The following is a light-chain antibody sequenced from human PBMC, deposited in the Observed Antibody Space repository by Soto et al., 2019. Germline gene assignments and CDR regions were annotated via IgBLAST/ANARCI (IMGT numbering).Light chain of an antibody. CDR2: EDN. CDR3: QSYDATNQV. CDR1: SGSIASNY. V-gene: IGLV6-57*01. J-gene: IGLJ3*02. Sequence: NFMLTQPHSVSDSPGKTVIISCTRSSGSIASNYVQWYQQRPGSSPTTLIYEDNQRPPGVPDRLSGSIDSSSNSASRTISGLETEDEADYYCQSYDATNQVFGGGTKLTVL.